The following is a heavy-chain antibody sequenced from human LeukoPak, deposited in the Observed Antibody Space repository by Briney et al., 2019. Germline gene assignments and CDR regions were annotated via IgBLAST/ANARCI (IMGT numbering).Heavy chain of an antibody. J-gene: IGHJ6*03. CDR3: AKGTGSHYFYYYMDV. Sequence: GGSLRLSCAASGFTFSTYAVNWVRQAPGKGLEWVSAISSSGGTTYYADSVKGRFTVSRDNPKKTMYLQMDSLRVADTAVYYCAKGTGSHYFYYYMDVWGKGTTVSVS. V-gene: IGHV3-23*01. CDR1: GFTFSTYA. CDR2: ISSSGGTT. D-gene: IGHD6-19*01.